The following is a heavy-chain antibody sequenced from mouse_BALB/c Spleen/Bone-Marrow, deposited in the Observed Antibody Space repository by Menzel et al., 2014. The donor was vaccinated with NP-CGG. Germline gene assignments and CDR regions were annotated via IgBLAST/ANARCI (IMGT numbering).Heavy chain of an antibody. D-gene: IGHD2-1*01. CDR2: ISCDSSTI. Sequence: EVKLMESGGGLVQPGGSRKLSCAASGFTFSSFGMHWVRQAPEKGLEWVAYISCDSSTIYYADTVKGRFTISRDNPKNTLFLQMTSLRSEDTAMYYCARGDYGNQYFFDYWGQGTTLTVSS. V-gene: IGHV5-17*02. J-gene: IGHJ2*01. CDR3: ARGDYGNQYFFDY. CDR1: GFTFSSFG.